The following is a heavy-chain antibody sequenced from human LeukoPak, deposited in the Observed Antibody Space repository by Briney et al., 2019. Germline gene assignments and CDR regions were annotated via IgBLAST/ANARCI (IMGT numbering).Heavy chain of an antibody. J-gene: IGHJ4*02. CDR2: IKKDGSEK. V-gene: IGHV3-7*01. CDR1: GFTFSNFW. Sequence: PGGSLRLSCAASGFTFSNFWMTWVRQAPGKGLEWVDNIKKDGSEKTYVDSVKGRFTIYRDNAKNSLYLQMSSLRADDTAVCCCAIGSGWYRYWGQGTLVTVSS. CDR3: AIGSGWYRY. D-gene: IGHD6-13*01.